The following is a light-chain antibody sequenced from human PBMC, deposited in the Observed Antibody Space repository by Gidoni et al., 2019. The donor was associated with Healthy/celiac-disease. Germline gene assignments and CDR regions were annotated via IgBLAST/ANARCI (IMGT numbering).Light chain of an antibody. CDR3: QQSYSTLALT. Sequence: DIQMTQSPSSLSASVGDRVTITCRASQSISSYLNWYQQKPGKAPKLLIYAASSLQSGVPSRFSGSGSVTDFTLTISSLQPEDFATYYCQQSYSTLALTFXGXTKVEIK. CDR1: QSISSY. J-gene: IGKJ4*01. V-gene: IGKV1-39*01. CDR2: AAS.